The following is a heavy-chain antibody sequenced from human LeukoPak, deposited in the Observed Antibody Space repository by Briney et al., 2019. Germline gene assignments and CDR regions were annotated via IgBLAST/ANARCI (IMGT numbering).Heavy chain of an antibody. Sequence: GGSLRLSCAASGXTFSSYSMNWVRQAPGKGLEWVSYISSSSSTIYYADSVKGRFTISRDNSKNTLYLQMNSLRAEDTAVYYCAKEAQYQTVVGYWGQGTLVTVSS. CDR1: GXTFSSYS. CDR3: AKEAQYQTVVGY. CDR2: ISSSSSTI. D-gene: IGHD2-2*01. V-gene: IGHV3-48*01. J-gene: IGHJ4*02.